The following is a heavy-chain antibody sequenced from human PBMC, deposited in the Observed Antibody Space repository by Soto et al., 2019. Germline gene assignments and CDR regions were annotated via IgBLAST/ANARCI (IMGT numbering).Heavy chain of an antibody. D-gene: IGHD2-15*01. CDR1: GFTFSSYA. V-gene: IGHV3-23*01. J-gene: IGHJ4*02. Sequence: GGSLRLSCAASGFTFSSYAMSWVRQAPGKGLEWVSAISGSGGSTYYADSVKGRFTISRDNSKNTLYLQMNSLRAEDTAVYYCAKDLAPYCSGGSCYSKEFDYWGQGTLVTVSS. CDR2: ISGSGGST. CDR3: AKDLAPYCSGGSCYSKEFDY.